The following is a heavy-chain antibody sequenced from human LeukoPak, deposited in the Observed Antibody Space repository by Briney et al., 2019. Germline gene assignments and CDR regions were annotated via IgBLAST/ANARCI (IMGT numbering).Heavy chain of an antibody. J-gene: IGHJ3*02. V-gene: IGHV1-2*02. Sequence: ASVKVSCKASGYTFTGYYMHWVRQAPGQGLEWMGWINPNSGGTNYAQKFQGRVTMTRDTSISTAYMELSRLRSDDTAVYYCAREYSYGYPFDIWRQGTMVTVSS. CDR2: INPNSGGT. CDR1: GYTFTGYY. D-gene: IGHD5-18*01. CDR3: AREYSYGYPFDI.